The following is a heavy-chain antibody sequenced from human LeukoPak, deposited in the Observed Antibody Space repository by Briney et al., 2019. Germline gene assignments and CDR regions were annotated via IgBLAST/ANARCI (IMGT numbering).Heavy chain of an antibody. CDR3: ARAICSGGSCYFDY. CDR2: ISSSSSYI. V-gene: IGHV3-21*01. J-gene: IGHJ4*02. Sequence: PGRSLRLSCAASGFTFSSYSMNWVRQAPGKGLEWVSSISSSSSYIYYADSVKGRFTISRDNAKNSLYLQMNSLRAEDTAVYYCARAICSGGSCYFDYWGQGTLVTVSS. D-gene: IGHD2-15*01. CDR1: GFTFSSYS.